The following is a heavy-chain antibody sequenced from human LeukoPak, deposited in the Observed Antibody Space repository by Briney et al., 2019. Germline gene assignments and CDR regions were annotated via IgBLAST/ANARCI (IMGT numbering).Heavy chain of an antibody. D-gene: IGHD1-26*01. V-gene: IGHV3-7*01. J-gene: IGHJ3*02. CDR2: IKQDGSEK. CDR1: GFTFSSYW. Sequence: GGSLRLSCAASGFTFSSYWMSWVRQAPGKGLEWVANIKQDGSEKYYVDSVKGRFTISRDNAKNSLYLQMNSLRAEDTAVYYCARGARQYSGTYYQNSAFDIWGQGTMVTVSS. CDR3: ARGARQYSGTYYQNSAFDI.